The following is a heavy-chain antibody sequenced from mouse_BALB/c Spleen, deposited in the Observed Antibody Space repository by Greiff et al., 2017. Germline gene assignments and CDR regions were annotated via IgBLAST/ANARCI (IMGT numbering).Heavy chain of an antibody. CDR3: AYYGSSTAWFAY. D-gene: IGHD1-1*01. J-gene: IGHJ3*01. V-gene: IGHV5-9-4*01. Sequence: EVQRVESGGGLVKPGGSLKLSCAASGFTFSSYAMSWVRQSPEKRLEWVAEISSGGSYTYYPDTVTGRFTISRDNAKNTLYLEMSSLRSEDTAMYYCAYYGSSTAWFAYWGQGTLVTVSA. CDR2: ISSGGSYT. CDR1: GFTFSSYA.